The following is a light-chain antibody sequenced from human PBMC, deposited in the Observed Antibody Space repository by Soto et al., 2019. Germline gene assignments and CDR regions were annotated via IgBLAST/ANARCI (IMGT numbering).Light chain of an antibody. Sequence: QSVLTQPRSVSGSPGQSVTISCTGTSSDVGGYNYVSWYQQHPGKAPKLMIYDVIKRPSGVPDRFSGSKSGTTASLTISGLQAEDEADYYCCSFAGGNTLAFGTGTKLTVL. J-gene: IGLJ1*01. CDR2: DVI. CDR1: SSDVGGYNY. CDR3: CSFAGGNTLA. V-gene: IGLV2-11*01.